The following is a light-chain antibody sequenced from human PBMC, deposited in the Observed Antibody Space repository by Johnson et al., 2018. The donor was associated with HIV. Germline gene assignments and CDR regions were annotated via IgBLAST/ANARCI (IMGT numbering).Light chain of an antibody. Sequence: QSVLTQPPSVSAAPGQKVTISCSGSSSNIGNNYVSWYQQVPGTAPKLLICESNKRPSGIPNRFSGSKSGTSATLGITGLQTGDEADYYCGTWDSRLRNVFGTVTKVTVL. CDR2: ESN. V-gene: IGLV1-51*02. J-gene: IGLJ1*01. CDR1: SSNIGNNY. CDR3: GTWDSRLRNV.